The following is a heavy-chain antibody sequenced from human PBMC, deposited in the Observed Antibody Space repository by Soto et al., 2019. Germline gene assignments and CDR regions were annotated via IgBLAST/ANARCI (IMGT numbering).Heavy chain of an antibody. CDR3: ARLTSMVRGVIITKAFDI. J-gene: IGHJ3*02. CDR2: IYSGGST. Sequence: GGSLRLSCAASGFTVSSNYMSWVRQAPGKGLEWVSVIYSGGSTYYADSVKGRFTISRHNSKNTLYLQMNSLRAEDTAVYYCARLTSMVRGVIITKAFDIWGQGTMVTV. D-gene: IGHD3-10*01. CDR1: GFTVSSNY. V-gene: IGHV3-53*04.